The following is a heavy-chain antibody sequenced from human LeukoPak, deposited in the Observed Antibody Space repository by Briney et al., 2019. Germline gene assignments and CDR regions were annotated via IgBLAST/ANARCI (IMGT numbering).Heavy chain of an antibody. CDR2: VNSRGVT. V-gene: IGHV3-23*01. CDR1: GFTFSSYT. J-gene: IGHJ4*02. D-gene: IGHD4-17*01. CDR3: AKERQTGDYFTSDS. Sequence: HPGGSLRLSCAASGFTFSSYTMIWVRQAPGKGLEWVSAVNSRGVTYYPGSVKGRFTTSRDNSKNTLYLQMNSLRVEGTAIYFCAKERQTGDYFTSDSWGQGTLVTVSS.